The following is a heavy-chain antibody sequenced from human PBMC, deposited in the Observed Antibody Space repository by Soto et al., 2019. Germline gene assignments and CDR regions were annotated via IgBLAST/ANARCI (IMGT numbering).Heavy chain of an antibody. CDR3: ASVQYYDSSGYYYGENWFDP. V-gene: IGHV4-39*01. J-gene: IGHJ5*02. D-gene: IGHD3-22*01. Sequence: QLRLQESGPGLVKPSETLSLTCTVSGGSISSSSYYWGWIRHPPGKGLEWIGSIYYSGSTYYNPSLKSRVTISVDTAKNQFSLKLSSVTAADTAVYYCASVQYYDSSGYYYGENWFDPWGQGTLVTVSS. CDR2: IYYSGST. CDR1: GGSISSSSYY.